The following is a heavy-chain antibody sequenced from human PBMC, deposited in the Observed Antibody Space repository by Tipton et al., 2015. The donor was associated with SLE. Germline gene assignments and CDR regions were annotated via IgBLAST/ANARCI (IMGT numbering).Heavy chain of an antibody. CDR2: IYYSGST. CDR3: ARAGMVRGVAPMDV. CDR1: GGSFSGYY. D-gene: IGHD3-10*01. J-gene: IGHJ6*02. V-gene: IGHV4-59*01. Sequence: TLSLTCAVYGGSFSGYYWSWIRQPPGKGLEWIGYIYYSGSTNYNPSLKSRVTISVDTSKNQFSLKLSSVTAADTAVYYCARAGMVRGVAPMDVWGQGTTVTVSS.